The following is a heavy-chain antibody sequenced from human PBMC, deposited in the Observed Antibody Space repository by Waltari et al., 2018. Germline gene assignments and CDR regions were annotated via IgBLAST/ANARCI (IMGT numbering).Heavy chain of an antibody. CDR2: VIGSDGSR. Sequence: EVQLLESGGDLVQPGGSLRLSCAASGFTFSSYAMSWVRQAPGKGLEWVSGVIGSDGSRYYADSGRGRFTLSRENSKNTLYLQMNSLRAEDTAAYYCAKAYTTSSHWYFDLWGRGTLVTVSS. CDR1: GFTFSSYA. V-gene: IGHV3-23*01. CDR3: AKAYTTSSHWYFDL. J-gene: IGHJ2*01. D-gene: IGHD6-6*01.